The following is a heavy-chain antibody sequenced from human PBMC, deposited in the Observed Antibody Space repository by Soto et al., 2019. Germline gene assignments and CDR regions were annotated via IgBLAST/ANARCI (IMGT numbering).Heavy chain of an antibody. CDR3: AREGYYYDSSGYTKYFDY. Sequence: GGSLRLCCAASGFTFSSYGIHGVRQAPGKGLEWVAVIWYDGSNKYYADSVKGRFTISRDNSKNTLYLQMNSLRAEDTAVYYCAREGYYYDSSGYTKYFDYWGQGTLVTVSS. CDR1: GFTFSSYG. CDR2: IWYDGSNK. D-gene: IGHD3-22*01. V-gene: IGHV3-33*01. J-gene: IGHJ4*02.